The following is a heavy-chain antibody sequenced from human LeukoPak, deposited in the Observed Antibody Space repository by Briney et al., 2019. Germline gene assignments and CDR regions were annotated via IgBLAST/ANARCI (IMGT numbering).Heavy chain of an antibody. CDR2: ISRSSDYM. CDR3: ASLARDY. J-gene: IGHJ4*02. V-gene: IGHV3-21*04. Sequence: PGGSLRLSCVASGFTFSTYRLNWVRQAPGKGLEWVSSISRSSDYMYYANSVKGRFTISRDNSKNMLFLRMNSLRVEDTAVYFCASLARDYWGQGTLVSVSS. CDR1: GFTFSTYR. D-gene: IGHD3-3*02.